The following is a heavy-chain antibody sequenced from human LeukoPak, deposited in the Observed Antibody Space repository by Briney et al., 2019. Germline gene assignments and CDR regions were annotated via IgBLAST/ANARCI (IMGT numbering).Heavy chain of an antibody. CDR2: ISYDGSNK. CDR1: GFTFSSYA. V-gene: IGHV3-30-3*01. J-gene: IGHJ6*02. Sequence: PGGSLRLSCAASGFTFSSYAMHWVRQAPGKGLEWVAVISYDGSNKYYADSVKGRFTISRDNSKNTLYLQMNSLRAEDTAVYYCARDGGTVTIIYYYYGMDVWGQGTTVTVSS. D-gene: IGHD4-11*01. CDR3: ARDGGTVTIIYYYYGMDV.